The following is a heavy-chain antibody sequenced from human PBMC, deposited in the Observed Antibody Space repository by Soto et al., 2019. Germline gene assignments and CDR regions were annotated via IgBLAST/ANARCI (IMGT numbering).Heavy chain of an antibody. Sequence: PSETLSLTCAVSGGSISSGGYSWSWIRQPPGKGLEWIGYIYHSGSTYYNPSLKSRVTISVDRSKNQFSLKLSSVTAADTAVYYCARVQLHYDSSGYSLNWVDPWGQGNLVTV. CDR2: IYHSGST. D-gene: IGHD3-22*01. CDR3: ARVQLHYDSSGYSLNWVDP. J-gene: IGHJ5*02. CDR1: GGSISSGGYS. V-gene: IGHV4-30-2*01.